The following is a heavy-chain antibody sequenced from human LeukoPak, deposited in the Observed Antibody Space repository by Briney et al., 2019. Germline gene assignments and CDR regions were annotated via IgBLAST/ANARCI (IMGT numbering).Heavy chain of an antibody. CDR2: ISAYNGNT. V-gene: IGHV1-18*01. D-gene: IGHD5-12*01. CDR3: ARSYDPYGMDV. CDR1: GYTFTSYG. Sequence: ASVKVSCKASGYTFTSYGISWVRQAPGQGLEWMGWISAYNGNTNYAQKLQGRVTMTTDTSTSTAYTELRSLRSDDTAVYYCARSYDPYGMDVWGQGTTVTVSS. J-gene: IGHJ6*02.